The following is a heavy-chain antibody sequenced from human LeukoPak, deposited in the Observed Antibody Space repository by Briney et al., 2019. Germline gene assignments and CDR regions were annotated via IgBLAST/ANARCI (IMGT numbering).Heavy chain of an antibody. CDR1: GFTFSSYS. D-gene: IGHD6-13*01. CDR3: ARDGAYSSSWYFDY. Sequence: GGSLRLSCTASGFTFSSYSMNWVRQAPGRGPEWVSSISTGSGYIYYADSVKGRFTISRDNANNSVFLQVNSLRAEDTAVYYCARDGAYSSSWYFDYWDQGTLVTVSS. J-gene: IGHJ4*02. CDR2: ISTGSGYI. V-gene: IGHV3-21*01.